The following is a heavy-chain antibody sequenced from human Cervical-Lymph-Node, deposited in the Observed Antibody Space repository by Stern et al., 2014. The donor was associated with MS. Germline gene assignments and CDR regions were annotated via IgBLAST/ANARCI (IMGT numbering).Heavy chain of an antibody. D-gene: IGHD6-13*01. J-gene: IGHJ5*02. CDR2: FYYSGST. CDR3: ARKAVAATAIDL. V-gene: IGHV4-59*08. Sequence: VQLVESGPGLVKPSETLSLTCTVSGGSISSYHWSWIRHPPGKGLEWIGNFYYSGSTNYNPSLKNQFTISVDPSKNKFPLKANAVTAADTAVYYCARKAVAATAIDLWGQGTLVTVSS. CDR1: GGSISSYH.